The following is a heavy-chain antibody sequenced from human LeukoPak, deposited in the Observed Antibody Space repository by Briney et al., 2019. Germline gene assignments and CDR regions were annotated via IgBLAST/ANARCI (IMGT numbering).Heavy chain of an antibody. V-gene: IGHV3-48*01. J-gene: IGHJ3*01. CDR3: ARPTSSGWYSH. D-gene: IGHD6-19*01. CDR1: GFTFSTYT. CDR2: ITGSSSTI. Sequence: GGSLRLSCAASGFTFSTYTMNWVRQAPGKGLEWVSYITGSSSTIFYADSVKGRFTISRDNAKNSLYLQMNSLRAEDTAVYYCARPTSSGWYSHWGQGTMVTVSS.